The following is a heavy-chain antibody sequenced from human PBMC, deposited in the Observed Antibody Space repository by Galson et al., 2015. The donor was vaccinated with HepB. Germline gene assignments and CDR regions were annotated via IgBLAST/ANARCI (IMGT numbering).Heavy chain of an antibody. CDR1: GVSISGGQYY. CDR2: IYFGGRT. CDR3: ARPLVLNGRFTPGVGPFHI. J-gene: IGHJ3*02. Sequence: SEXLSLTCAVSGVSISGGQYYWGWIRQSPTKGLDWIGSIYFGGRTYFSPSFQSRVAMSVDTSKNRLSLTLRSVTAADTAVYYCARPLVLNGRFTPGVGPFHIWGHGT. D-gene: IGHD2-8*01. V-gene: IGHV4-39*01.